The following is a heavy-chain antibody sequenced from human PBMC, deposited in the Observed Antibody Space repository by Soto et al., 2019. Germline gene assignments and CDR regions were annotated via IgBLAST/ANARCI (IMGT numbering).Heavy chain of an antibody. V-gene: IGHV4-59*11. D-gene: IGHD2-2*01. CDR1: GDSISSHY. CDR3: ARLTALLPATITSHYLDL. Sequence: QVQLQESGPSLVKPSETLSLTCTVSGDSISSHYWTWVRQPPGRRLEWIAYIHYSGDTYYNPSLQSRVTISIEMSKNQIFLKMSSVTAADTAVYYCARLTALLPATITSHYLDLWGRGTLVTVSS. CDR2: IHYSGDT. J-gene: IGHJ2*01.